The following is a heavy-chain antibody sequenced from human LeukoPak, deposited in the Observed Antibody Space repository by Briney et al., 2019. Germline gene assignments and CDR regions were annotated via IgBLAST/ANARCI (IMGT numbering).Heavy chain of an antibody. CDR1: GASISSGSYY. J-gene: IGHJ6*02. Sequence: SETLSLTFTVSGASISSGSYYWSWIRQPAGKGLEWIGYIFYSGSTHYNPSLRSRVTISVDTSKNQFSLRLSSVTAADTAVYYCARDSVAAIGTGYYYYGMDVWGQGTTVTVSS. CDR3: ARDSVAAIGTGYYYYGMDV. D-gene: IGHD1-1*01. V-gene: IGHV4-30-4*08. CDR2: IFYSGST.